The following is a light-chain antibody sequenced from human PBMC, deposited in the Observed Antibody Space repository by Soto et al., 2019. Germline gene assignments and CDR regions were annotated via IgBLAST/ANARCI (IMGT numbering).Light chain of an antibody. CDR3: QQYNNWPLG. CDR1: QNINNK. CDR2: DAF. J-gene: IGKJ4*01. V-gene: IGKV3-15*01. Sequence: EIMMTQSPATLSVSPGERATLSCRASQNINNKIAWYQQKPGQAPRLLMSDAFTRATGIPARFSVSGSGTEFTLTISSLQSEDFAVYYCQQYNNWPLGFGGGTKVEIK.